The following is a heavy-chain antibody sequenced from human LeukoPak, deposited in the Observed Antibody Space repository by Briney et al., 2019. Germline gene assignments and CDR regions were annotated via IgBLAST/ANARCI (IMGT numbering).Heavy chain of an antibody. CDR3: ARDAPHYDFWSGYYQQEEYYFDY. Sequence: GGSLRLSCAASGFTFSTFAMLWVRQGPGKGLEWVSSISTRSSYIYYADSVKGRFTISRDNAKNSLYLQMNSLRAEDTAVYYCARDAPHYDFWSGYYQQEEYYFDYWGQGTLVTVSS. CDR2: ISTRSSYI. CDR1: GFTFSTFA. D-gene: IGHD3-3*01. J-gene: IGHJ4*02. V-gene: IGHV3-21*01.